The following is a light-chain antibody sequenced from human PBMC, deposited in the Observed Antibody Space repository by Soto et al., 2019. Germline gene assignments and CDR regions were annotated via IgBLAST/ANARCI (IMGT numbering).Light chain of an antibody. CDR1: QDITND. CDR2: EAS. CDR3: QTYDNVPLP. J-gene: IGKJ4*01. Sequence: DIQMTQSPSSLSASVGDRVTITCQASQDITNDLNWYQQKPGKAPKVLIYEASNLETGVPSRFSGSGSGKDFTFTISSLKTEDIATYLCQTYDNVPLPFGGGTKVEIK. V-gene: IGKV1-33*01.